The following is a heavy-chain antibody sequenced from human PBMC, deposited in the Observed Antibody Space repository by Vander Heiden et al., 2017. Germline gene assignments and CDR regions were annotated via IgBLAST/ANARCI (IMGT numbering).Heavy chain of an antibody. J-gene: IGHJ4*02. CDR2: IKQDGSEK. CDR3: VRALSASY. Sequence: EVQLVESGGGLVQPGGSLRLSCAASGFTFSGYWMTWVRQAPGKGLEWVASIKQDGSEKKYVDSMKGRFSISRDNAQNSLFLQMSSLRADDTAVYYCVRALSASYWGQGTLVTVSS. V-gene: IGHV3-7*01. CDR1: GFTFSGYW.